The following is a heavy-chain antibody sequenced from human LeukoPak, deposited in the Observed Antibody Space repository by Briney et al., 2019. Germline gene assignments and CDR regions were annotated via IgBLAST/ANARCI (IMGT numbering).Heavy chain of an antibody. CDR2: IFTSGIA. V-gene: IGHV4-4*07. CDR1: GGSIGIYY. Sequence: KASETLPLTCTVSGGSIGIYYWNWIRQPAGKGLEWIGRIFTSGIANYNPSLKSRVTMSVDTSKNQFSLNLSSVTAADTAVYYCAREISGTYYNPLGYMDVWGKGTTVTVSS. CDR3: AREISGTYYNPLGYMDV. D-gene: IGHD3-10*01. J-gene: IGHJ6*03.